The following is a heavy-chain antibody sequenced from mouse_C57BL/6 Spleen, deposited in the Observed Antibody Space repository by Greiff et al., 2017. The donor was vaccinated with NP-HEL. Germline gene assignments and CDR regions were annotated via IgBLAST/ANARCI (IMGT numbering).Heavy chain of an antibody. CDR2: ISSGSSTI. CDR3: ARERYEGFAY. Sequence: EVKLVESGGGLVKPGGSLKLSCAASGFTFSDYGMHXVRQAPEKGLEWVAYISSGSSTIYYADTVKGRFTISRDNAKNTLFLQMTSLRSEDTAMYYCARERYEGFAYWGQGTLVTVSA. J-gene: IGHJ3*01. V-gene: IGHV5-17*01. D-gene: IGHD2-3*01. CDR1: GFTFSDYG.